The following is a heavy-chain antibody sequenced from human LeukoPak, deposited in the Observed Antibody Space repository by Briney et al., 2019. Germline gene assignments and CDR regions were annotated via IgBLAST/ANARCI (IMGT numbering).Heavy chain of an antibody. CDR3: ARAPMLRYSSSLRRGAFDI. CDR2: INPNSGGT. J-gene: IGHJ3*02. V-gene: IGHV1-2*04. CDR1: GYTFTGYY. Sequence: ASVKVSCKASGYTFTGYYMHWVRQAPGQGLEWMGWINPNSGGTNYAQKFQGWVTMTRDTSISTAYMELSRLRSDDTAVYYCARAPMLRYSSSLRRGAFDIWGQGTMVTVSS. D-gene: IGHD6-13*01.